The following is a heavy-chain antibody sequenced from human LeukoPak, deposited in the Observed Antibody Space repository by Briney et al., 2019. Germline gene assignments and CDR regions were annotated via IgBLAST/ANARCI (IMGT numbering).Heavy chain of an antibody. J-gene: IGHJ4*02. CDR3: ARDNHSSGWTYFDS. CDR1: GGSISSGSYY. V-gene: IGHV4-61*02. D-gene: IGHD6-19*01. CDR2: IYTSGST. Sequence: SETLSLTCTVSGGSISSGSYYWSWIRQPAGKGLEWIGRIYTSGSTNYSPSLKSRVSISLDTSKNQFSLNLSSVTAADTAVYYCARDNHSSGWTYFDSWGQGTLVTVSS.